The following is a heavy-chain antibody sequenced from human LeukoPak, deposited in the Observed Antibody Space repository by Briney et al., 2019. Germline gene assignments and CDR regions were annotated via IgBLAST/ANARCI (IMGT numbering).Heavy chain of an antibody. D-gene: IGHD4-17*01. V-gene: IGHV3-23*01. CDR3: AKYAPPTTALTRFFDD. CDR2: IGGAGGDI. Sequence: PGGSLRLSCAASGFSFNNYAMVWVRQTPGKGLEWVSVIGGAGGDIHYADSVKDRFSISRDNSKNTLYLQMNSLRAEDTAVYYCAKYAPPTTALTRFFDDWGQGTLVTASS. J-gene: IGHJ4*02. CDR1: GFSFNNYA.